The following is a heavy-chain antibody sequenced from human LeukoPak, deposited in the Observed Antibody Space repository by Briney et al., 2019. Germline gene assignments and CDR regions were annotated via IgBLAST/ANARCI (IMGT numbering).Heavy chain of an antibody. CDR2: IKHSGST. D-gene: IGHD3-10*01. CDR1: GGSFSGYY. Sequence: SETLSLTCAVYGGSFSGYYWSWIRQPPGKGLEWIGEIKHSGSTNYNPSLKSRVTMSVDTSKNQISLKLKSVTAADTAVYYCARDSGTSGEVKFDPWGQGALVTVSS. V-gene: IGHV4-34*01. CDR3: ARDSGTSGEVKFDP. J-gene: IGHJ5*02.